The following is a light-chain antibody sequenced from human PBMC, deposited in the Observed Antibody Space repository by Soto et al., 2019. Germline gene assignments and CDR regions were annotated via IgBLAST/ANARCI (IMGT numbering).Light chain of an antibody. Sequence: DIQMTQSPSTLSASVGDRVTLTCRASQSISSWLAWYQQKPGKAPKLLLYKASRLESGVPSRFSGSGSGTEFTLTISSLHPDDFATYYCQQYNSYSQTFGQGTKVEIK. J-gene: IGKJ1*01. CDR2: KAS. CDR3: QQYNSYSQT. CDR1: QSISSW. V-gene: IGKV1-5*03.